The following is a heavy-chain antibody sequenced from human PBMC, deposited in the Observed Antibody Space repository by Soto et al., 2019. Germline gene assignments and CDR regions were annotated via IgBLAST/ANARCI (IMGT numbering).Heavy chain of an antibody. V-gene: IGHV3-66*01. CDR1: GITVTNNY. CDR2: MYSGGST. D-gene: IGHD2-2*01. J-gene: IGHJ6*03. Sequence: EVQLVESGGGLVQPGGSLRLSCAASGITVTNNYMSWVRQAPGKGLEWVSVMYSGGSTYYADSVKGRFSISRDNSKNTLYLQMNSLRAEDTAVYYCARDLSSTSLSYYMDVWGKGTTVTVSS. CDR3: ARDLSSTSLSYYMDV.